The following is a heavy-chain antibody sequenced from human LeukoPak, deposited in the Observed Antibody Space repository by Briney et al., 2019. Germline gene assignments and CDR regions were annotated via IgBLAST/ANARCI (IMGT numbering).Heavy chain of an antibody. CDR3: AKWSKYTYGYFDY. CDR1: GFTFSNYA. CDR2: IGGSGSADGI. Sequence: PGGSLRLSCAASGFTFSNYAMSWVRQTPGKGLEWISSIGGSGSADGIFYADSVKGRFTISRDNSKNTLYLQTNSLRAEDTAVFYCAKWSKYTYGYFDYWGQGTLVTVSS. J-gene: IGHJ4*02. D-gene: IGHD5-18*01. V-gene: IGHV3-23*01.